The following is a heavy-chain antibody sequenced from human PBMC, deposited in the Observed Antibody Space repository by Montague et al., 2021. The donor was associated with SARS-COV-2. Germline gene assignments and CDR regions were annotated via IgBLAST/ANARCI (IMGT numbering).Heavy chain of an antibody. V-gene: IGHV4-39*07. D-gene: IGHD2-2*02. CDR1: GGSISSSSYY. Sequence: SETLSLTCTVSGGSISSSSYYWGWIRQAPGKGLEWIGSIYYSGSTYYNPSLKSRVTISVDTSKNQFSLKLSSVTAAGTAVYYCARDPSRQPLLYPIGDYYYGMDVWGRGTTVTVSS. CDR3: ARDPSRQPLLYPIGDYYYGMDV. CDR2: IYYSGST. J-gene: IGHJ6*02.